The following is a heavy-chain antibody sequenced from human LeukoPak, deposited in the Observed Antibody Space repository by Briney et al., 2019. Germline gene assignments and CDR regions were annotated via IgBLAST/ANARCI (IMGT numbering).Heavy chain of an antibody. J-gene: IGHJ4*02. CDR2: IFHSGSA. Sequence: SETLSLTCAVSGGSISSGGYSWSWIRQPPGKGLEWIGYIFHSGSAYFNPSLKGRVTVSVDRSKNQFPLRLTSVTAADTAVYYCARGTSNWYFDYWGQGTLVTVSS. V-gene: IGHV4-30-2*01. CDR3: ARGTSNWYFDY. D-gene: IGHD6-13*01. CDR1: GGSISSGGYS.